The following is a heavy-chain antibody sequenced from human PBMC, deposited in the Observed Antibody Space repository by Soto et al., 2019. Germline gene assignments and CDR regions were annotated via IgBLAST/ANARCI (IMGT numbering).Heavy chain of an antibody. D-gene: IGHD2-15*01. CDR1: GVTFSSYA. V-gene: IGHV1-69*01. J-gene: IGHJ6*01. CDR2: IIPIFGTA. CDR3: ARGICGGGSCLYYYYGMDV. Sequence: SVKVSCKASGVTFSSYAISWVRQAPVQGLEWMGGIIPIFGTANYAQKFQGRVTITADESTSTAYMELSSLRSEGTAVYYCARGICGGGSCLYYYYGMDVWGQ.